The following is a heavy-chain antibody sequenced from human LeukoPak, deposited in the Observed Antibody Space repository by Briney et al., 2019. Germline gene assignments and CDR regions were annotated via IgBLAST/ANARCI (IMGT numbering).Heavy chain of an antibody. CDR3: AKGGGWLASATFDY. CDR2: IRYDGSNK. Sequence: GGSLRPSCAASGFTFSSYGMHWVRQAPGKGLEWVAFIRYDGSNKYYADSVKGRFTISRDNSKNTLYLQMNSLRAEDTAVYYCAKGGGWLASATFDYWGQGTLVIVSS. CDR1: GFTFSSYG. J-gene: IGHJ4*02. D-gene: IGHD6-19*01. V-gene: IGHV3-30*02.